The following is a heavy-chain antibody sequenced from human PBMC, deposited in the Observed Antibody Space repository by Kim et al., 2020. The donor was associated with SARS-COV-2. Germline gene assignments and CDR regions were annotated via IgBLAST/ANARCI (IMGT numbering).Heavy chain of an antibody. D-gene: IGHD3-9*01. V-gene: IGHV1-18*01. CDR3: ARDKSGYYDILTVSGLFDY. CDR1: GYTFTSYG. J-gene: IGHJ4*02. CDR2: ISAYNGNT. Sequence: ASVKVSCKASGYTFTSYGISWVRQAPGQGLEWMGWISAYNGNTNYAQKLQGRVTMTTDTSTSTAYMELRSLRSDDTAVYYCARDKSGYYDILTVSGLFDYRRQGAMLSVSP.